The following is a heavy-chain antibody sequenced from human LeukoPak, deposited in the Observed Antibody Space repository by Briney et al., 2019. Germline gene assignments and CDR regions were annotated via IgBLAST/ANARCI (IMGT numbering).Heavy chain of an antibody. CDR2: INHSGST. CDR1: GGSFSGYY. J-gene: IGHJ4*02. D-gene: IGHD3-22*01. Sequence: SETLSLTCAVYGGSFSGYYWSWIRQPPGKGLEWIGEINHSGSTNYNPSLKSRVTISVDTSKNQFSLKLSSVTAAVTAVYYCARGRYYYDSSGPPNDYWGQGTLVTVSS. CDR3: ARGRYYYDSSGPPNDY. V-gene: IGHV4-34*01.